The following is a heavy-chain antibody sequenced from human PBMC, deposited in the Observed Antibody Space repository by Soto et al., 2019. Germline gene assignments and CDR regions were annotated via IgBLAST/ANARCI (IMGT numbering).Heavy chain of an antibody. V-gene: IGHV4-59*08. Sequence: SETLSLTCTVSGGSISSYYWSWIRQPPGKGLEWIGYIYYSGSTNYNPSLKSRVSISVDTSKNQFSLKLSSVTAADTAVYYCACSPLTFNDYGDYPIWFDPWGQGTLVTVSS. D-gene: IGHD4-17*01. CDR3: ACSPLTFNDYGDYPIWFDP. CDR1: GGSISSYY. J-gene: IGHJ5*02. CDR2: IYYSGST.